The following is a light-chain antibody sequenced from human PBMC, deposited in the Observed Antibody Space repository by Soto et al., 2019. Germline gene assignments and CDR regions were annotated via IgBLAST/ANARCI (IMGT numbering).Light chain of an antibody. CDR3: QQYGSSPYT. CDR1: QSVSSSY. J-gene: IGKJ2*01. Sequence: EIVLTQSPGTLSLSPGERATLSCRASQSVSSSYLAWYQQKPGQDPRLLIYGASSRATGIPDRFSGSGSGKDSTLTISRLEPEDCAVYYCQQYGSSPYTFGQGTKLEIK. CDR2: GAS. V-gene: IGKV3-20*01.